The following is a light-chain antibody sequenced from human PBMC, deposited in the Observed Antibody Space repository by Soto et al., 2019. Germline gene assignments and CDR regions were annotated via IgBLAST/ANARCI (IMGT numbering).Light chain of an antibody. CDR2: EVS. Sequence: QSVLTQPASVSGSPGQSITISCTGTSSDVGGYNYVSWYRQHPGKAPKLMIYEVSNRPSGFSNRFSGSKSGNTASLTISGRRAEDEADYYFSSYTSSSTLYVFGTGTKVTVL. V-gene: IGLV2-14*01. CDR3: SSYTSSSTLYV. CDR1: SSDVGGYNY. J-gene: IGLJ1*01.